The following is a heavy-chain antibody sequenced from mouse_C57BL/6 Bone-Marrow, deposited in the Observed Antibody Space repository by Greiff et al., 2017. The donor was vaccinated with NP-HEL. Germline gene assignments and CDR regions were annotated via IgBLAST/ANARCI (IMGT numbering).Heavy chain of an antibody. CDR1: GYTFTSYW. V-gene: IGHV1-61*01. CDR3: ARWDYYGSSHWYFDV. Sequence: QVQLQQPGAELVRPGSSVKLSCKASGYTFTSYWMDWVKQRPGQGLEWIGNIYPSDSETHYNQKFKDKATLTVDKSSSTAYMQRSSLTSEDSAVYYCARWDYYGSSHWYFDVWGTGTTVTVSS. D-gene: IGHD1-1*01. J-gene: IGHJ1*03. CDR2: IYPSDSET.